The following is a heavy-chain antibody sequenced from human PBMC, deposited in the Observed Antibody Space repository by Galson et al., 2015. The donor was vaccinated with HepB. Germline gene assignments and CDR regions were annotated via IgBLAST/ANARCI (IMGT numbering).Heavy chain of an antibody. Sequence: SVKVSCKASGYTFTSYGISWVRQAPGQGLEWMGWISAYNGNTNYAQKLQGRVTMTTDTSTSTAYMELRSLRSDDTAVYYCARVWGYCSGGSCYGYDYWGQGTLVTVSS. CDR2: ISAYNGNT. V-gene: IGHV1-18*01. CDR3: ARVWGYCSGGSCYGYDY. CDR1: GYTFTSYG. D-gene: IGHD2-15*01. J-gene: IGHJ4*02.